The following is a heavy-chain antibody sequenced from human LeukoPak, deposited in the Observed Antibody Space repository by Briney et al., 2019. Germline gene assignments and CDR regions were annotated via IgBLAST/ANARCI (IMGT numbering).Heavy chain of an antibody. CDR1: GFTFSSYA. CDR2: ISGSGGST. CDR3: AKDRDPYYGSGSYPVGWFNP. D-gene: IGHD3-10*01. Sequence: SGGSLRLSCAASGFTFSSYAMSWVRQAPGKGLEWVSAISGSGGSTYYADSVKGRFTISRDNSKNTLYLQMNSLRAEDTAEYYCAKDRDPYYGSGSYPVGWFNPWGQGTLVTVSS. V-gene: IGHV3-23*01. J-gene: IGHJ5*02.